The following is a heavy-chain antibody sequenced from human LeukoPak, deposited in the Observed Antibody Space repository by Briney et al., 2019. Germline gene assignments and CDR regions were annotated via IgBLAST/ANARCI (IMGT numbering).Heavy chain of an antibody. CDR3: ARDPTYYDILTGLLDY. V-gene: IGHV3-7*01. D-gene: IGHD3-9*01. J-gene: IGHJ4*02. CDR1: GFTFSSYW. Sequence: PGGSLRLSCAASGFTFSSYWMSWVRQAPGKGLEWVAYIKQDGSEKYYVDSVKGRFTISRDNAKNSLYLQMNSLRAADTAVYYCARDPTYYDILTGLLDYWGQGTLVTVSS. CDR2: IKQDGSEK.